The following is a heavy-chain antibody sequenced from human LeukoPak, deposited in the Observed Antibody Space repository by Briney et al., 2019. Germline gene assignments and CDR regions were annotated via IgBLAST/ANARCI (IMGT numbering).Heavy chain of an antibody. CDR3: ARAVIIAVAGGGYAFDI. Sequence: SETLSLTCTVSGGSISSYFWLWIRQPAGKGLEWIGRIYTSGSTHYNPSLKSRVTMSVDTSKNQFSLKLSSVTAADTAVYYCARAVIIAVAGGGYAFDIWGQGTMVTVSS. J-gene: IGHJ3*02. D-gene: IGHD6-19*01. CDR2: IYTSGST. CDR1: GGSISSYF. V-gene: IGHV4-4*07.